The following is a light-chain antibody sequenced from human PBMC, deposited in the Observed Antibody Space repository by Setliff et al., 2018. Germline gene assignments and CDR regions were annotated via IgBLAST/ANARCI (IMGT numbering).Light chain of an antibody. Sequence: QSALAQPASVSGSPGQSITIPCSGTSSDVGSYDLVSWYQQHPGKAPKLIIYGVSNRPSGVSSRFSGSKSGNTASLTISGLQTEDEADYYCTAYTSGTTYVFGTGTKV. CDR2: GVS. J-gene: IGLJ1*01. CDR3: TAYTSGTTYV. CDR1: SSDVGSYDL. V-gene: IGLV2-14*03.